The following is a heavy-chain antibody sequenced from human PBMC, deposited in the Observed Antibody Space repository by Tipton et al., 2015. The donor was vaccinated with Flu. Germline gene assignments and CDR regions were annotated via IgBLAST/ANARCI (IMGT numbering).Heavy chain of an antibody. V-gene: IGHV3-23*01. CDR2: VSGSGGYT. D-gene: IGHD2-2*01. CDR1: GFTLSNYA. J-gene: IGHJ4*02. CDR3: AKNAGYCSSVTCYRPFDY. Sequence: SLRLSCAASGFTLSNYAMSWARQAPGKGLEWVSSVSGSGGYTYYADSVKGRFTISRDNSKNTLYLQMDSLRAEDTAVYYCAKNAGYCSSVTCYRPFDYWGQGILVTVSS.